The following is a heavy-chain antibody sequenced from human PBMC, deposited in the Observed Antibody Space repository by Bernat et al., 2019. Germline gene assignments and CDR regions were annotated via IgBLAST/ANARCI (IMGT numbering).Heavy chain of an antibody. CDR3: ARGGLRLGYSYFYFDY. V-gene: IGHV4-31*03. D-gene: IGHD5-18*01. J-gene: IGHJ4*01. Sequence: QVQLQESGPGLVKPSQTLSLTCTVSGVSFTSGCYYWIWIRQHPGKGLEWIGYIYYSGSTYYAPSLKSRIAISADTSKNQFSLKVNSVTAADTAVYYCARGGLRLGYSYFYFDYGAKEPLVTVS. CDR1: GVSFTSGCYY. CDR2: IYYSGST.